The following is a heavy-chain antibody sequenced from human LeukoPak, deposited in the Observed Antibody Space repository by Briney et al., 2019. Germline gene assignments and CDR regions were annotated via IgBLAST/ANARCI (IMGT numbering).Heavy chain of an antibody. CDR3: ARGGQWLAYDY. D-gene: IGHD6-19*01. Sequence: SETLSLTCAVYGGSFSGYYWSWIRQPPGKGLEWIGEINHSGSTNYNPSLKSRVTISVDTSKNQFSLKLSSVTPEDTAVYYCARGGQWLAYDYWGHGTLVTVSS. CDR1: GGSFSGYY. J-gene: IGHJ4*01. CDR2: INHSGST. V-gene: IGHV4-34*01.